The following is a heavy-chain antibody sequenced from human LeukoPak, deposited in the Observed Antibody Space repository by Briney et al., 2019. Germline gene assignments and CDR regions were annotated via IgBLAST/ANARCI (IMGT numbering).Heavy chain of an antibody. V-gene: IGHV4-59*08. CDR1: GGSISSYY. Sequence: PSETLSLTCSVSGGSISSYYWSWMRQPPGKGLEYSGYSYYSGSTDYNPSLRSRVTISVDTSNQFSLILTSVTAADTAVYYCARQSIAARRAFDIWGQGTMVTVSS. CDR3: ARQSIAARRAFDI. D-gene: IGHD6-6*01. J-gene: IGHJ3*02. CDR2: SYYSGST.